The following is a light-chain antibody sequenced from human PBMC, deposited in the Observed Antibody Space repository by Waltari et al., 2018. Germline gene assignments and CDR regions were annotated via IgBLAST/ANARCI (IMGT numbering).Light chain of an antibody. CDR3: SSYAGSNTGL. V-gene: IGLV2-11*01. CDR1: SSDIGDYNY. Sequence: QAALTQPPSVSGSPGQSVTISCTGTSSDIGDYNYVSWYQQHPGKAPKLMIYDVNKRPSGVSDRFSGSKSGITASLTISGLQADDEADYYCSSYAGSNTGLFGGGTRLTVL. J-gene: IGLJ2*01. CDR2: DVN.